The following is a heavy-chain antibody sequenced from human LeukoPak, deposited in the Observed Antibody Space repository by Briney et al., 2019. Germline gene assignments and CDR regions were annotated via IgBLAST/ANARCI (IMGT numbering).Heavy chain of an antibody. D-gene: IGHD1-1*01. J-gene: IGHJ4*02. CDR3: ARGTGTTAYFDY. CDR2: ISGSSGYT. Sequence: GGSLRLSCAASGFTFSDYYMSWVRQAPGKGLEWVSYISGSSGYTKYADSVKGRFTISRDNAKNSLNLQVNSLRAGDTAVYYCARGTGTTAYFDYWGQGTLVTVSS. V-gene: IGHV3-11*06. CDR1: GFTFSDYY.